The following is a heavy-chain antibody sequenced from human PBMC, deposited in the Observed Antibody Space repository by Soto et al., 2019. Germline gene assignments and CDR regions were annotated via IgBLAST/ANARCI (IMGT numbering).Heavy chain of an antibody. CDR2: ISYDGTNK. CDR1: GFTFSSYA. CDR3: ARGDSGWYSSDFDY. V-gene: IGHV3-30-3*01. Sequence: QVQLVESGGGVVQPGRSLRLSCAASGFTFSSYAMHWVRQAPGKGLEWVAVISYDGTNKYYADSVKGRFTISRDNSKNTLYLQMNSLRAEDTAVYYCARGDSGWYSSDFDYWGQGTLVTVSS. J-gene: IGHJ4*02. D-gene: IGHD6-19*01.